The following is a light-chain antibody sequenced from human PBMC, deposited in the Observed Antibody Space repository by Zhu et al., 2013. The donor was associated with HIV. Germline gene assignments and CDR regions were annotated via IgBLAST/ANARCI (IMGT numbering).Light chain of an antibody. CDR3: QQYDTSPQVT. V-gene: IGKV3-20*01. CDR1: ESVNTNY. Sequence: IVLTQSPGTLSLSPGERATLSCRASESVNTNYLAWYQQKPGQSPRLLIYGTSSRANGIPDRFSGTGSGTDFTLTISRLEPEDLGVYYCQQYDTSPQVTFGPGTESGYQT. CDR2: GTS. J-gene: IGKJ3*01.